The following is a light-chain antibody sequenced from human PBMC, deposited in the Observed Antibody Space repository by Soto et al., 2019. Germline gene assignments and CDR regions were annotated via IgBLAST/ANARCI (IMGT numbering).Light chain of an antibody. CDR1: SCNYGNNY. CDR2: DKN. V-gene: IGLV1-51*01. Sequence: QSVLTQPPSGSAAPEQTVTISCSGRSCNYGNNYLSSYQQVTGAAPKLLIYDKNKRPSGIPERFSPSKSGTSATLAITGLQTGDEADYYCGAWDGSLRLYVFGGGTKVTVL. CDR3: GAWDGSLRLYV. J-gene: IGLJ1*01.